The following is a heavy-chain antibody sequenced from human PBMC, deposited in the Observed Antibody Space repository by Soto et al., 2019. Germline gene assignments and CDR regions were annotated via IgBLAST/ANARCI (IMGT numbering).Heavy chain of an antibody. V-gene: IGHV1-46*04. D-gene: IGHD2-21*01. CDR1: GYSFTTYY. J-gene: IGHJ1*01. CDR2: INPSGDST. CDR3: ARDNVVSPDDTDH. Sequence: QVQLVQSGAEVRKPGASVKISCKASGYSFTTYYVPWVRQAPGQGLEWVGIINPSGDSTNYAQKWQGRVIMPAESSTSTVYMELRSLISEHKAVYYCARDNVVSPDDTDHWGQGTLVTVPS.